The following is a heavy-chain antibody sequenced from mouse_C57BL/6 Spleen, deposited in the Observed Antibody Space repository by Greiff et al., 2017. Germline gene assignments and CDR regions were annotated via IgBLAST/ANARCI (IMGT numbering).Heavy chain of an antibody. CDR2: IDPSDSET. Sequence: QVQLQQPGAELVRPGSSVKLSWKASGYTFTSYWMHWVKQRPIQGLEWIGNIDPSDSETHYNQKFKDKATLTVDKSSSTAYMQLSSLTSEDSAVYYCARVGSGDYDYDARDYWGQGTTLTVSS. CDR1: GYTFTSYW. V-gene: IGHV1-52*01. D-gene: IGHD2-4*01. CDR3: ARVGSGDYDYDARDY. J-gene: IGHJ2*01.